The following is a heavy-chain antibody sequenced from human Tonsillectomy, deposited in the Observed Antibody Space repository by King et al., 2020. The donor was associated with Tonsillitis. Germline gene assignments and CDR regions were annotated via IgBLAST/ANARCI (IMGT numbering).Heavy chain of an antibody. CDR2: ISYDGSNK. Sequence: VQLVESGGGVVQPGRSLRLSCAASGFTFSSYSMHWVRQAPGKGLEWVAFISYDGSNKYYADSVKGRFTISRDNSKNTLYLQMNSLRAEDTAVYYCASDYFPGVVPPHNWFDPWGQGTLVTVSS. CDR1: GFTFSSYS. V-gene: IGHV3-30*04. CDR3: ASDYFPGVVPPHNWFDP. D-gene: IGHD3-16*01. J-gene: IGHJ5*02.